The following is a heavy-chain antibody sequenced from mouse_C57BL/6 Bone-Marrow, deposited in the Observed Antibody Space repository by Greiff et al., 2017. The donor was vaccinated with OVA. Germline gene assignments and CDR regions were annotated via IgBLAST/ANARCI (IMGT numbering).Heavy chain of an antibody. D-gene: IGHD2-1*01. Sequence: VKLMESGPGLVQPSQSLSITCTVSGFSLTSYGVHWVRQSPGKGLEWLGVVWSGGSTDYNAAFISRLSISKDNSTSQVFFKMNSLQADDTAIYYCARIRNYAFAWFAYGGKGTLVTVSA. CDR2: VWSGGST. J-gene: IGHJ3*01. V-gene: IGHV2-2*01. CDR1: GFSLTSYG. CDR3: ARIRNYAFAWFAY.